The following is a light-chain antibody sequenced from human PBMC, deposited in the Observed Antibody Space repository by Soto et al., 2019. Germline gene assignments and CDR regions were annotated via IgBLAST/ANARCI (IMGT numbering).Light chain of an antibody. CDR3: SSYTSSATFV. CDR1: SSDVGGYNY. J-gene: IGLJ2*01. V-gene: IGLV2-14*01. CDR2: EVS. Sequence: QSVLTQPTSVSGSPGQSITISCTGTSSDVGGYNYVSWYQQHPGKVPKVMIFEVSNRPSGISHRFSGSKSDNTASLTISGLQAGDESDYFCSSYTSSATFVFGGGPTHTVL.